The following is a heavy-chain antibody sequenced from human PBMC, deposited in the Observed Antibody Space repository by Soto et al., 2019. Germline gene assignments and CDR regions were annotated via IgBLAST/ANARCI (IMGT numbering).Heavy chain of an antibody. CDR2: ISGSGGST. J-gene: IGHJ4*02. Sequence: GGSLRLSCAASGFTFSSYAMSWVRQAPGEGLEWVSAISGSGGSTYYADSVKGRFTISRDNSKNTLYLQMNSLRAEDTAVYYCGKSTITMIVVVTEPYFDYWGQGTLVTVSS. CDR1: GFTFSSYA. V-gene: IGHV3-23*01. CDR3: GKSTITMIVVVTEPYFDY. D-gene: IGHD3-22*01.